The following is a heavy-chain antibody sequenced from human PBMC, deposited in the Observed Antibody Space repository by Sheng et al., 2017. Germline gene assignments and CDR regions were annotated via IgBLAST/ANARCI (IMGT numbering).Heavy chain of an antibody. J-gene: IGHJ5*02. CDR3: YGSGSYFWFDP. CDR2: IYYSGST. CDR1: GGSLSSSGYF. Sequence: QLQLQELGPGLVKPSETLSLTCTVSGGSLSSSGYFWGWIRQPPGKGLEWIGSIYYSGSTYYNPSLKSRLIISVDTSKNQFYLKLSSVTAADTAVYYCYGSGSYFWFDPWGQGTLVTVSS. V-gene: IGHV4-39*07. D-gene: IGHD3-10*01.